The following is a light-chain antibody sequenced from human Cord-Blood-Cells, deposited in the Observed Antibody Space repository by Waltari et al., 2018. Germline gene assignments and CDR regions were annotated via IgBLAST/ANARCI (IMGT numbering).Light chain of an antibody. V-gene: IGKV4-1*01. CDR3: QQYCSTPPT. Sequence: DIVMTQSPDSLAVSLGERATINCKSSQSVLYSSNNKNYLAWYQQKPGQAPRLLIYCASTRASGVPDRFSGSGSGTDFTLTISSLQAEDVAVYYCQQYCSTPPTFGQGTKLEIK. CDR2: CAS. CDR1: QSVLYSSNNKNY. J-gene: IGKJ1*01.